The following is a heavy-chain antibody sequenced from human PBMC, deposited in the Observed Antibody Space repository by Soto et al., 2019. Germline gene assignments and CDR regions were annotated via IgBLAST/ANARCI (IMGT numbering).Heavy chain of an antibody. V-gene: IGHV3-23*01. CDR2: ISGGGDAT. CDR1: GFPFSSYA. CDR3: ARKILGSTSRPNYWYFDL. J-gene: IGHJ2*01. D-gene: IGHD2-2*01. Sequence: GGSLRLSCAASGFPFSSYAMNWVRQAPGKGLEWVSSISGGGDATFFADSVRGRFTISRDNSKNTVTLQMNSLGVDDTAVYYCARKILGSTSRPNYWYFDLWGRGTLVTVSS.